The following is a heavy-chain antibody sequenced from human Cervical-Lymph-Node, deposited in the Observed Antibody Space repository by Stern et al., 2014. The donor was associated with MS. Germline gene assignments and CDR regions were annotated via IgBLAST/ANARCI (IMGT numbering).Heavy chain of an antibody. V-gene: IGHV1-3*01. CDR2: INAGNGYK. CDR3: ARYWISLFAFDI. D-gene: IGHD3-3*02. J-gene: IGHJ3*02. CDR1: GYTFTSYV. Sequence: QVQLVQSGPEVKKPGASVKVSCKASGYTFTSYVMHWVRQAPGQRLEWMGWINAGNGYKKYSQKFQGRVTITRDTSASTAYMELSSLRSEDTVVYYCARYWISLFAFDIWVQGTMVTVFS.